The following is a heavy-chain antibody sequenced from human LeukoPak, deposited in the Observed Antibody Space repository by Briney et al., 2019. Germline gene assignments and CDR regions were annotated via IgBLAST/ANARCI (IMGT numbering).Heavy chain of an antibody. CDR3: ARDIGYGSGSYYPLDY. Sequence: SETLSLTCAVYGGSFSGYYWSWIRQPPGKGLEWIGEINHSGSTNYNPSLKSRVTISVDTSKNQFSLKLSSVTAADTAVYYCARDIGYGSGSYYPLDYWGQGTLVTVSS. CDR2: INHSGST. CDR1: GGSFSGYY. V-gene: IGHV4-34*01. D-gene: IGHD3-10*01. J-gene: IGHJ4*02.